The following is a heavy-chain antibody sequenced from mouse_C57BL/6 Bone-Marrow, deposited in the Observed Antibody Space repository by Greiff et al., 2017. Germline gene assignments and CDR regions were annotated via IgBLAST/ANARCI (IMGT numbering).Heavy chain of an antibody. CDR2: IDPETGGT. D-gene: IGHD2-3*01. V-gene: IGHV1-15*01. J-gene: IGHJ2*01. CDR1: GYTFTDYE. Sequence: LVESGAELVRPGASVTLSCKASGYTFTDYEMHWVKQTPVHGLEWIGAIDPETGGTAYNQKFKGKAILTADKSSSTAYMELRSLTSEDSAVYYCTRDGDGYYFDYWGQGTTLTVSS. CDR3: TRDGDGYYFDY.